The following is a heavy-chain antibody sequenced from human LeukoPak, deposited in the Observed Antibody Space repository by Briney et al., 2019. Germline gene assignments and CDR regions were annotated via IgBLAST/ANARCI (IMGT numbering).Heavy chain of an antibody. J-gene: IGHJ6*02. CDR1: GDSVSSNTAA. Sequence: KPSQTLSLTCAISGDSVSSNTAAWNWVRQSPSRGLEWLGRTYYRSKWYYDYATSVSSRMAINPDTSKNLSSLQLNSVTPEDTAVYYCARDPGYYYAMDVWGQGTTVTVSS. CDR2: TYYRSKWYY. V-gene: IGHV6-1*01. CDR3: ARDPGYYYAMDV. D-gene: IGHD2-15*01.